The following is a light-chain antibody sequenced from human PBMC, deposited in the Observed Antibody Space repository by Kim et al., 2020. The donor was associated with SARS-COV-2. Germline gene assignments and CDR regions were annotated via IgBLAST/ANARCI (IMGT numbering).Light chain of an antibody. Sequence: EIVMTQSPATLSVSPGERATLSCRASQSVSTNLAWYQLQPGRSPRPLIYGASTRAAGIPARFSGSGSGTEFTLTISSLQSEDFALYYCHQYNDWPPGDTFGQGTKLEI. CDR2: GAS. J-gene: IGKJ2*01. CDR1: QSVSTN. V-gene: IGKV3-15*01. CDR3: HQYNDWPPGDT.